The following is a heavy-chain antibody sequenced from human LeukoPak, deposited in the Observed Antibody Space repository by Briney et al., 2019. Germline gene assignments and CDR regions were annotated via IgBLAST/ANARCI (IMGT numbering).Heavy chain of an antibody. J-gene: IGHJ4*02. Sequence: ASVKVSCKASGYTFTSYGISWVRQAPGQGLEWMGWISAYNGNTNYAQKLQGRVTMTTDTSTSTAYMELRSLRSDDTAVYYCARVTPPGYSSSWYEGVGHWGQGTLVTVSS. CDR3: ARVTPPGYSSSWYEGVGH. CDR1: GYTFTSYG. CDR2: ISAYNGNT. D-gene: IGHD6-13*01. V-gene: IGHV1-18*01.